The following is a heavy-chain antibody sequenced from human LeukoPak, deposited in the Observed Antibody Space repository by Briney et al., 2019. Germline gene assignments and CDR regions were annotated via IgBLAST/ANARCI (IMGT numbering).Heavy chain of an antibody. CDR1: GFTFSDYG. V-gene: IGHV3-30*03. Sequence: PGGSLRLSCAASGFTFSDYGMHWVRQAPGKGLEWVAVISYDGSTKYYADSVKGRFTISRDNSKNTLYLQMNSLRAEDTAVYYCAGEGSGWYDNYWGQGTLVTVSS. CDR3: AGEGSGWYDNY. D-gene: IGHD6-19*01. J-gene: IGHJ4*02. CDR2: ISYDGSTK.